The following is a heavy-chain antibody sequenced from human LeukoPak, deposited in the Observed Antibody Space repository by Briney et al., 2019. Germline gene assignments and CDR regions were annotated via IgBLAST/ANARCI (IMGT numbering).Heavy chain of an antibody. CDR1: GYTFTSYG. V-gene: IGHV1-18*01. CDR2: ISAYNGNT. CDR3: ARESMVRGVIGY. D-gene: IGHD3-10*01. Sequence: ASVKVSCKASGYTFTSYGISWVRQAPGQGLEWMGWISAYNGNTNYAQKVQGRVTMTTDTSKSTAYMELRSLRSDDTAVYYCARESMVRGVIGYWGQGTLVTVSS. J-gene: IGHJ4*02.